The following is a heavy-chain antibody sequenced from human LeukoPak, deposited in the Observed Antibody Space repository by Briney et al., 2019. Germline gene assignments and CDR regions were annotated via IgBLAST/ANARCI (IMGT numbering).Heavy chain of an antibody. CDR2: IYYSGST. J-gene: IGHJ4*02. V-gene: IGHV4-39*01. D-gene: IGHD6-19*01. Sequence: SETLSLTCTVPGGSISSSSYYWGWIRQPPGKGLEWIGSIYYSGSTYYNPSLKSRVTISVDTSKNQFSLKLSSVTAADTAVYYCASHSSGWYFDYWGQGTLVTVSS. CDR1: GGSISSSSYY. CDR3: ASHSSGWYFDY.